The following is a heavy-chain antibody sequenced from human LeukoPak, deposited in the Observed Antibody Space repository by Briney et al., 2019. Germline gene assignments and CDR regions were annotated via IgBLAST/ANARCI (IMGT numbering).Heavy chain of an antibody. Sequence: ASVKVSCKASGGTFSSYAISWVRQAPGQGLEWMGIINPSGGSTTYAQKFQGRVTLTRDTSTGTVYMDLSSLRSEDTAVYYCARRDDSRYYFDYWGQGTLVTVSS. J-gene: IGHJ4*02. V-gene: IGHV1-46*01. D-gene: IGHD3-22*01. CDR3: ARRDDSRYYFDY. CDR2: INPSGGST. CDR1: GGTFSSYA.